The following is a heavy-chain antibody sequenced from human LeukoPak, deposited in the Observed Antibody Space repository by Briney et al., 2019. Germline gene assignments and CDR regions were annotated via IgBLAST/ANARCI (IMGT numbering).Heavy chain of an antibody. V-gene: IGHV1-2*04. CDR2: INPNSGGT. Sequence: ASVKVSCKASGYTSTGYYMHWVRQAPGQGLEWMGWINPNSGGTNYAQKFQGWVTMTRDTSISTAYMELSRLRSDDTAVYYCARDITGTTGLGVDAFDIWGQGTMVTVSS. CDR3: ARDITGTTGLGVDAFDI. CDR1: GYTSTGYY. D-gene: IGHD1-14*01. J-gene: IGHJ3*02.